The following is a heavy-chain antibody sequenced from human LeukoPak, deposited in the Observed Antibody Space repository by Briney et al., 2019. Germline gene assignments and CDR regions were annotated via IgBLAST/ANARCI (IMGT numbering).Heavy chain of an antibody. D-gene: IGHD2-8*01. CDR3: ASYGGYCTNGVCEYFDY. J-gene: IGHJ4*02. CDR2: IYYSGST. Sequence: PSETLSLTCTVSGGSISSGGYYWSWIRQHPGKGLEWIGYIYYSGSTYYNPSLKSRVTISVDTSKNRFSLKLSSVTAADTAMYYCASYGGYCTNGVCEYFDYWGQGTLVTVSS. V-gene: IGHV4-31*03. CDR1: GGSISSGGYY.